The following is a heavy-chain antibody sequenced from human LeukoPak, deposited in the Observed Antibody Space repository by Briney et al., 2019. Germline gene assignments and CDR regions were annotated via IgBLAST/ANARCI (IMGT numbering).Heavy chain of an antibody. D-gene: IGHD6-13*01. J-gene: IGHJ4*02. Sequence: PSETLSLTCTVSGGSISSGSYYWSWIRQPAGKGLEWIERIYTSGSTNYNPSLKSRVTISVDTSKNQFSLKLSSVTAADTAVYYCARAQQLTYFDYWGQGTLVTVSS. CDR1: GGSISSGSYY. CDR2: IYTSGST. CDR3: ARAQQLTYFDY. V-gene: IGHV4-61*02.